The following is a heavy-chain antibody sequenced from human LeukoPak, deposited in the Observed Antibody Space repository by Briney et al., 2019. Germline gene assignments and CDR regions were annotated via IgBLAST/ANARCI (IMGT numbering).Heavy chain of an antibody. D-gene: IGHD5-18*01. J-gene: IGHJ4*02. CDR1: GFTVSSNY. CDR3: ARDRIHYFDH. CDR2: IYSGGST. Sequence: GVSLRLSCAASGFTVSSNYMSWVRQAPGKGLEWVSVIYSGGSTYYADSVKGRFTISRDNSKNTLYLQMNSLRAEDTAVYYCARDRIHYFDHWGQGTLVTVSS. V-gene: IGHV3-53*01.